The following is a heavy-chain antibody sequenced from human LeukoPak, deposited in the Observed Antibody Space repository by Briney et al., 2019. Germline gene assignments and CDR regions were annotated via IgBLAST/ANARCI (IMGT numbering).Heavy chain of an antibody. CDR2: FDNSGSA. Sequence: PSDSLSLTCTVSGGSIRSHSWAWIRQPPGKALEWVGYFDNSGSADYNPSLKSRVTISVDTSKSQFSLKLTSATAADTAVYYCAREKMYFYDSTGYSVFDYWGQGTLVTVSS. V-gene: IGHV4-59*11. D-gene: IGHD3-22*01. CDR1: GGSIRSHS. CDR3: AREKMYFYDSTGYSVFDY. J-gene: IGHJ4*02.